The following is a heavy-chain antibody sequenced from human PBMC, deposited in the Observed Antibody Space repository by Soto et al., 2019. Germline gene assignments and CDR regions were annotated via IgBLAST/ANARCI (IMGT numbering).Heavy chain of an antibody. CDR3: AKGGSGSYSNAFDI. CDR1: GGSISSGGYS. CDR2: IYHSGSA. D-gene: IGHD3-10*01. V-gene: IGHV4-30-2*01. J-gene: IGHJ3*02. Sequence: SETLSLTCAVSGGSISSGGYSWSWIRQPPGKGLEWIGYIYHSGSAYYNPSLKSRVTISVDSSKNQFSLKLSSVTAADTAVYYCAKGGSGSYSNAFDIWGQGTMVTVSS.